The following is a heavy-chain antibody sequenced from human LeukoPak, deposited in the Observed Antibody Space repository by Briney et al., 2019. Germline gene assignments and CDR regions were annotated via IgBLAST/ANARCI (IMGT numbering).Heavy chain of an antibody. CDR2: ISYDGSNK. D-gene: IGHD3/OR15-3a*01. Sequence: GGSPRLSCAASGFTFSSYSMNWVRQAPGKGLEWVAVISYDGSNKYYADSVKGRFTISRDNSKNTLYLQMNSLRAEDTAVYYCARTWTYGMDVWGQGTTVTVSS. CDR3: ARTWTYGMDV. V-gene: IGHV3-30*03. CDR1: GFTFSSYS. J-gene: IGHJ6*02.